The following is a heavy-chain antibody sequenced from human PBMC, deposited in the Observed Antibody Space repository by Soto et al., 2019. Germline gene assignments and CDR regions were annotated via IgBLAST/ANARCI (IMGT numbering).Heavy chain of an antibody. CDR2: ISWNSGSI. J-gene: IGHJ6*02. V-gene: IGHV3-9*01. CDR3: AKDIGGYIVVVPAAMDYYYYYGMDV. D-gene: IGHD2-2*01. CDR1: GFTFDDYA. Sequence: GGSLRLSCAASGFTFDDYAMHWVRQAPGKGLEWVSGISWNSGSIGYADSVKGRFTISRDNAKNSLYLQMNSLRAEDTALYYCAKDIGGYIVVVPAAMDYYYYYGMDVWGQGTTVTVSS.